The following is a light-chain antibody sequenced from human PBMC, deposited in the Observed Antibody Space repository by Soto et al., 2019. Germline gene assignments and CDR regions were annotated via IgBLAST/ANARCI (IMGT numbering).Light chain of an antibody. V-gene: IGKV3-15*01. Sequence: EIVMTQSPATLSVSPGERATLSCRASQSVSSNLAWYQQKPGQAPRLLIYGASTRATGIPARFSGSGSGTEFNLTISSLQPEDFAIYYCKQYNNWLLTFGQATKVEIK. CDR2: GAS. CDR1: QSVSSN. J-gene: IGKJ1*01. CDR3: KQYNNWLLT.